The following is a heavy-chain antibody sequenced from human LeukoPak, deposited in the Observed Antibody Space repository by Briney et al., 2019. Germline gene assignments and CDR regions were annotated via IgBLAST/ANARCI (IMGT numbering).Heavy chain of an antibody. Sequence: SETLSLTCTVSGGSISSYYWSWIRQPPGKGLEWIGYIYYSGSTNYNPSLKSRVTISVDTSKNQFSLKLSSVTAADTAVYYCARGSPLLLWFGELFRKGGFDYWGQGTLVTVSS. V-gene: IGHV4-59*12. CDR3: ARGSPLLLWFGELFRKGGFDY. CDR2: IYYSGST. D-gene: IGHD3-10*01. CDR1: GGSISSYY. J-gene: IGHJ4*02.